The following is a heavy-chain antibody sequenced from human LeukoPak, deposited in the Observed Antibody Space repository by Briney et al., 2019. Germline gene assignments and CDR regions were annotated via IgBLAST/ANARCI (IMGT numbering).Heavy chain of an antibody. CDR3: AKETDCSSTSCYFINWFDP. D-gene: IGHD2-2*01. J-gene: IGHJ5*02. Sequence: GGSLRLSCAASGFTFSSYAMHWVRQAPGKGLEWVAVISYDGSNKYYADSVKGRFTISRDNSKNTLYLQMNSLRAEDTAVYYCAKETDCSSTSCYFINWFDPWGQGTLVTVSS. CDR2: ISYDGSNK. CDR1: GFTFSSYA. V-gene: IGHV3-30-3*01.